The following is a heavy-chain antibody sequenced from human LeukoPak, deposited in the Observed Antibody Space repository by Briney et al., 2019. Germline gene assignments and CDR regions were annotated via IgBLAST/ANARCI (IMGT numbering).Heavy chain of an antibody. CDR1: GFTFSSYA. D-gene: IGHD6-13*01. CDR3: AKDCGSSWLHREADTDY. J-gene: IGHJ4*02. V-gene: IGHV3-23*01. CDR2: ISGSGGST. Sequence: GGSLGLSCAASGFTFSSYAMSWVRQAPGKGLEWVSAISGSGGSTYYADSVKGRFTISRDNSKNTLYLQMNSLRAEDTAVYYCAKDCGSSWLHREADTDYWGQGTLVTVSS.